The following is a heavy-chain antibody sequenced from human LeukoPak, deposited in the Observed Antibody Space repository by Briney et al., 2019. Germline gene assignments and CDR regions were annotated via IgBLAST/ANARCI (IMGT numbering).Heavy chain of an antibody. CDR1: GFTFSSYA. V-gene: IGHV3-23*01. Sequence: GSLRLSCAASGFTFSSYAMSWVRPAPGKGLEWVSAISGSGGSTYYADSVKGRFTISRDNSKNTLYLQMNSLGAEDTAVYYCAKDWGGEWELLDYWGQGTLVTVSS. D-gene: IGHD1-26*01. CDR3: AKDWGGEWELLDY. CDR2: ISGSGGST. J-gene: IGHJ4*02.